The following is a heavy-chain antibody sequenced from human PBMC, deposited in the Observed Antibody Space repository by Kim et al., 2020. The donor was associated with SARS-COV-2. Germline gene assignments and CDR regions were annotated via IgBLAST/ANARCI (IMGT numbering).Heavy chain of an antibody. CDR2: IYYSGST. J-gene: IGHJ3*02. CDR1: GGFISSGGYY. Sequence: SETLSLTCTVSGGFISSGGYYWSWIRQHPGKGLEWIGYIYYSGSTYYNPSLKSRVTISVDTSKNQFSLKLSSVTAADTAVYYCARGKGWAFDIWGQGTMVTVSS. CDR3: ARGKGWAFDI. V-gene: IGHV4-31*03. D-gene: IGHD2-15*01.